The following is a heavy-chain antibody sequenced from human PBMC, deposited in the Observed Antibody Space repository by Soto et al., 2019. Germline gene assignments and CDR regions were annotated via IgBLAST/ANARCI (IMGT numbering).Heavy chain of an antibody. CDR2: LYYGRSA. Sequence: QVQLQESGPGLVKPSETPSLTCAVSGDSISSYYCMWIRQPPGKGLESIGYLYYGRSANYNPSLKSRVTLSVDTSTNQCALTLSSMTAADTAVYYCALRSMAVVPEYWGQGTLVTVSS. CDR1: GDSISSYY. CDR3: ALRSMAVVPEY. D-gene: IGHD3-22*01. J-gene: IGHJ4*02. V-gene: IGHV4-59*01.